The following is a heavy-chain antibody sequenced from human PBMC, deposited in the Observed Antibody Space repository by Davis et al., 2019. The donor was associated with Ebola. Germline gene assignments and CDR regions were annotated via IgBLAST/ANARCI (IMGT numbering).Heavy chain of an antibody. CDR1: GFTFSSYS. Sequence: GGSLRLSCAASGFTFSSYSMNWVRQAPGKGLEWVSYISSSSSTIYYADSVKGRFTISRDNAKNSLYLQMNSLRDEDTAVYYCARDRRDFWSGYPDYYYGMDVWGQGTTVTVSS. CDR2: ISSSSSTI. D-gene: IGHD3-3*01. CDR3: ARDRRDFWSGYPDYYYGMDV. V-gene: IGHV3-48*02. J-gene: IGHJ6*02.